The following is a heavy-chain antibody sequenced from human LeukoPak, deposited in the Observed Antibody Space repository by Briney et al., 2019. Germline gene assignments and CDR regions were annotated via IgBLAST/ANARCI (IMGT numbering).Heavy chain of an antibody. CDR3: VREPSQGAFDI. J-gene: IGHJ3*02. CDR1: GFTFSSYS. Sequence: GGSLTLSCTASGFTFSSYSVNWVRQATGKGLEGISYISSTSTIIYYADCVKGRFTIYRDNAKNSMYLQMNSLRAEDTAVYYCVREPSQGAFDIWGQGTMVTVSS. V-gene: IGHV3-48*01. CDR2: ISSTSTII.